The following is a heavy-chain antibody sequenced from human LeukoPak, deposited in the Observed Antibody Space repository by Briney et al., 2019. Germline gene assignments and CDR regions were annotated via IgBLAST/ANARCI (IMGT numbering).Heavy chain of an antibody. CDR3: ARQDWAARWGYYYYGMDV. J-gene: IGHJ6*02. CDR1: GGSISSYY. V-gene: IGHV4-59*08. Sequence: SETLSLTCTVSGGSISSYYWSWIRQPPGKGLEWIGYIYYSGSTNNNPSLKSRVTISVDTSKNQFSLKLSSVTAADTAVYYCARQDWAARWGYYYYGMDVWGQGTTVTVSS. CDR2: IYYSGST. D-gene: IGHD3-16*01.